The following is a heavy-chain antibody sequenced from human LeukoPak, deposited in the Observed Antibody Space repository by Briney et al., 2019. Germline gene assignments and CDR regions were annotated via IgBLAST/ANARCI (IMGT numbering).Heavy chain of an antibody. J-gene: IGHJ4*02. CDR3: AREAYYYDSSGYEAPYYFDY. D-gene: IGHD3-22*01. Sequence: SETLSLTCAVYRGSFSGYYWSWIRQPPGKGLEWIGEINHSGSTNYNPSLKSRVTISVDTSKNQFSLKLSSVTAADTAVYYCAREAYYYDSSGYEAPYYFDYWGQGTLVTVSS. V-gene: IGHV4-34*01. CDR2: INHSGST. CDR1: RGSFSGYY.